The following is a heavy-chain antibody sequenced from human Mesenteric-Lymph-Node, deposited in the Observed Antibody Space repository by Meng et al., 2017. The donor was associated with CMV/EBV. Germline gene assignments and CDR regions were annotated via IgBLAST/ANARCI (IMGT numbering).Heavy chain of an antibody. CDR1: GGSFSGYH. CDR2: INDSGTT. J-gene: IGHJ4*02. CDR3: ARGPYGLDYYFDY. V-gene: IGHV4-34*01. Sequence: SQTLSLTRAVYGGSFSGYHWSWIRQPPGKGLEWIGEINDSGTTKYNPSLKSRVTISVDTSNNQFSLKLSSVTAADTGVYFCARGPYGLDYYFDYWGQGTQVTVSS. D-gene: IGHD3-10*01.